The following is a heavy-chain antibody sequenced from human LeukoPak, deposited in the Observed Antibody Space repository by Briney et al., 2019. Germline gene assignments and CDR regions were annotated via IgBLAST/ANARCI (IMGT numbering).Heavy chain of an antibody. V-gene: IGHV1-46*01. Sequence: ASVKVSCKPSGYSFTSNYIHWVRQSPGQGLEWMGMIYPRDGSTSYAQKFQGRVTVTRDTSTSTVHMELSGLRSEDTAVYYCARDQEDFDYWGQGTLVTVSS. CDR3: ARDQEDFDY. CDR2: IYPRDGST. J-gene: IGHJ4*02. CDR1: GYSFTSNY.